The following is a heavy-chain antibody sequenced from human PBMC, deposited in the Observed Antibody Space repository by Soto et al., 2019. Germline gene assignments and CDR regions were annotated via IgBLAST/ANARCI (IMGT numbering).Heavy chain of an antibody. CDR1: GESFRGYY. CDR3: ARVAYDSSGFTVFDY. Sequence: SETLSLTCAVYGESFRGYYWSWIRQSPWKGLEWIGEINHSGSTYYNPSLKSRVAISVDTSQNHFSLRLSSVTAADTAVYYCARVAYDSSGFTVFDYWGQGTLVTVSS. V-gene: IGHV4-34*01. D-gene: IGHD3-22*01. J-gene: IGHJ4*02. CDR2: INHSGST.